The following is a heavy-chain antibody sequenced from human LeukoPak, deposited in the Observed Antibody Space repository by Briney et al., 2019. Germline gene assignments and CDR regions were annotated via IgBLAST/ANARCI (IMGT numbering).Heavy chain of an antibody. CDR3: ARDNEGGFDY. V-gene: IGHV1-46*01. CDR1: GYTFTGYH. J-gene: IGHJ4*02. D-gene: IGHD3-16*01. Sequence: ASVKVSCKASGYTFTGYHMHWVRQAPGQGLEWMAMISPLGGGGSTSYAQKFQGRVTMTRDMSTSTVVMEVNNLRSEDTAIYYCARDNEGGFDYWGQGTLVTVSS. CDR2: ISPLGGGGST.